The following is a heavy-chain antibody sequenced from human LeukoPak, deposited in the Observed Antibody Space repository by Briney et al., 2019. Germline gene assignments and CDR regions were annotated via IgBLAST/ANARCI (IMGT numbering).Heavy chain of an antibody. D-gene: IGHD5-24*01. V-gene: IGHV1-69*13. CDR3: ASQVTGDGYNSFWFDP. J-gene: IGHJ5*02. CDR1: GGTFSSYA. CDR2: IIPIFGTA. Sequence: SVKVSCKASGGTFSSYAISWVRQAPGQGLEWMGEIIPIFGTANYAQKFQGRVTITADESTSTAYMELSSLRSEDTAVYYCASQVTGDGYNSFWFDPWGQGTLVTVSS.